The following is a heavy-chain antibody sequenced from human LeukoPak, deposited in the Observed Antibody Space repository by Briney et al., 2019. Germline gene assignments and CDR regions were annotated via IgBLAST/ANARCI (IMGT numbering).Heavy chain of an antibody. J-gene: IGHJ4*02. CDR2: IYYSGST. D-gene: IGHD6-6*01. V-gene: IGHV4-59*11. CDR1: GGSISSHY. Sequence: PSETLSLTCTVSGGSISSHYWSWIRQPPGKGLEWIGYIYYSGSTNYNPSLKSRVTISVDTSKNQFSLKLSSVTAADTAVYYCARVSSSSGATLWGQGILVTVSS. CDR3: ARVSSSSGATL.